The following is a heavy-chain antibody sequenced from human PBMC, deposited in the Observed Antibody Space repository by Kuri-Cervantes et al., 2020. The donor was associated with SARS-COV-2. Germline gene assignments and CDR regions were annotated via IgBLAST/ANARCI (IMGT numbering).Heavy chain of an antibody. Sequence: GGSLRLSCAASGFTFSSYWMHWVRQAPGKGLVWVSRINSDGSSTSYADSVKGRFTISRDNAKNSLYLQMNSLRAEDTALYYCAREEDSSKNFDYWGQGTLVTVSS. V-gene: IGHV3-74*01. D-gene: IGHD3-22*01. J-gene: IGHJ4*02. CDR2: INSDGSST. CDR1: GFTFSSYW. CDR3: AREEDSSKNFDY.